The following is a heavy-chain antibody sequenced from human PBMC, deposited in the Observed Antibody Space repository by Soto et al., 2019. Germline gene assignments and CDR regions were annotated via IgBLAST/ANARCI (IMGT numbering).Heavy chain of an antibody. CDR1: GGSISSYY. CDR3: ARAGWLQLPLDY. Sequence: LETLSLTCTVSGGSISSYYWSWIRQPPGKGLEWIGYIYYSGSTNYNPSLKSRVTISVDTSKNQFSLKLSSVTAADTAVYYCARAGWLQLPLDYWGQGTLVTVSS. V-gene: IGHV4-59*01. J-gene: IGHJ4*02. D-gene: IGHD5-12*01. CDR2: IYYSGST.